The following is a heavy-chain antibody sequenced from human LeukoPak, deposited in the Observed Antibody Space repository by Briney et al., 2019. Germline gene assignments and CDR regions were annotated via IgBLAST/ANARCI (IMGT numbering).Heavy chain of an antibody. V-gene: IGHV4-34*01. CDR3: ARLDIVVVVAAADYYYYMDV. J-gene: IGHJ6*03. Sequence: SETLSLTCAVYGGSFSGYYWSWIRQPPGKGLKWIGEINHSGSTNYNPPLKSRDTISVDTSKNQFSLKLSSVTAADTAVYYCARLDIVVVVAAADYYYYMDVWGKGTTVTISS. CDR2: INHSGST. D-gene: IGHD2-15*01. CDR1: GGSFSGYY.